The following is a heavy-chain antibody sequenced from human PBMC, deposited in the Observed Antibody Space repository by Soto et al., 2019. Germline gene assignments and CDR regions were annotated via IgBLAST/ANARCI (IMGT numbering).Heavy chain of an antibody. V-gene: IGHV1-2*04. J-gene: IGHJ3*01. CDR2: INPDSGGT. D-gene: IGHD1-26*01. CDR1: GYTFTGYY. Sequence: ASVKVSCKASGYTFTGYYIDWVRQAPGQGLEWMGWINPDSGGTNYVQKFRDWVTMTRDTSITTAYLELSGPRSDDTAVYYCARDHNGAEPNAFDVWGQGTMVTVSS. CDR3: ARDHNGAEPNAFDV.